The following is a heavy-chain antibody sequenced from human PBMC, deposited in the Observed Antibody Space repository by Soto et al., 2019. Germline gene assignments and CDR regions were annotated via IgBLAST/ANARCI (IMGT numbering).Heavy chain of an antibody. CDR2: IYYSGST. Sequence: SHPPSVTCIFSCFSIISLDYYRILKRQPPGKGLEWIGYIYYSGSTYYDPSLKSRVTISVDTSKNQFSLKLSSVTAADTAVYYCARGRGYYWSDQGGTWGQGTLVNVSS. V-gene: IGHV4-30-4*01. D-gene: IGHD3-10*01. CDR1: CFSIISLDYY. CDR3: ARGRGYYWSDQGGT. J-gene: IGHJ5*02.